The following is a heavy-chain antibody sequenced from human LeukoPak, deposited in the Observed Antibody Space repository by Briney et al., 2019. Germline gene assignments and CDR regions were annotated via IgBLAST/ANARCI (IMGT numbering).Heavy chain of an antibody. CDR2: ISAYNGDT. D-gene: IGHD6-13*01. Sequence: GASVKVSCKASGYTFTTYGVTWVRQAPRQGLEWMGWISAYNGDTKYAQRFQGRITMTTDTSMSTANMELRSLRSDDTAVYYCARDHSSSCQLLDYWGQGTLVTISS. CDR1: GYTFTTYG. CDR3: ARDHSSSCQLLDY. J-gene: IGHJ4*02. V-gene: IGHV1-18*01.